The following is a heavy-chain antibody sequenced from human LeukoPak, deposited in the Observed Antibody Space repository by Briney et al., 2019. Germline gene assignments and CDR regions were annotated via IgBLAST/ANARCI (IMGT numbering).Heavy chain of an antibody. J-gene: IGHJ3*02. V-gene: IGHV5-10-1*01. CDR2: IDPSDSYT. Sequence: GESLKISCKGSGXSFTSYWSSWVRQMPGKGLEWMGRIDPSDSYTNYSPSFQGHVTISADKSISTAYLQWSSLKASDTAMYYCAKEAGDAFDIWGQGTMVTVSS. CDR3: AKEAGDAFDI. CDR1: GXSFTSYW.